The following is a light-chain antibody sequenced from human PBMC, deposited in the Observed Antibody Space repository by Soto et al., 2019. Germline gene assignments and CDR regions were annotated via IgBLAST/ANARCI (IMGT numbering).Light chain of an antibody. Sequence: QSVLTQPASVSGSPGQSITISCTGTSSDVGGYDYVSWYQQHPGKAPKLMIYDVTNRPPGVSNRFSGSKSGNTASLTISGLQAEDEADYYCISYASINTYVFGTGTKLTVL. CDR3: ISYASINTYV. V-gene: IGLV2-14*01. CDR2: DVT. J-gene: IGLJ1*01. CDR1: SSDVGGYDY.